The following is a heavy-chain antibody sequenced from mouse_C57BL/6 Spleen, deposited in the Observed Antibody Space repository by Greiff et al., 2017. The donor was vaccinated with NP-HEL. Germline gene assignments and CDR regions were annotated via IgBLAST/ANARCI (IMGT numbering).Heavy chain of an antibody. CDR2: ISSGSSTI. CDR3: ASRSAGSSLYAMDY. D-gene: IGHD1-1*01. J-gene: IGHJ4*01. V-gene: IGHV5-17*01. CDR1: GFTFSDYG. Sequence: EVMLVESGGGLVKPGGSLKLSCAASGFTFSDYGMHWVRQAPEKGLEWVAYISSGSSTIYYADTVKGRFTISRDNAKNTLFLQMTSLRSEDTAMYYCASRSAGSSLYAMDYWGQGTSVTVSS.